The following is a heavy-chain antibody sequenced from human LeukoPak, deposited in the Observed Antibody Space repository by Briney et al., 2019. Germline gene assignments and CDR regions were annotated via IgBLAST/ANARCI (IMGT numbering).Heavy chain of an antibody. V-gene: IGHV4-31*03. CDR2: IYYSGST. Sequence: SETLSLTCTVSGGSISSGGYYWNWIRQHPGKGLEWIGFIYYSGSTYHNPSLKSRVSISVDTSKTQFSLKLSSVTAADTAVYYCARARDIVVSSNIYYFDYWGQGTLVTVSS. CDR3: ARARDIVVSSNIYYFDY. J-gene: IGHJ4*02. D-gene: IGHD2-2*01. CDR1: GGSISSGGYY.